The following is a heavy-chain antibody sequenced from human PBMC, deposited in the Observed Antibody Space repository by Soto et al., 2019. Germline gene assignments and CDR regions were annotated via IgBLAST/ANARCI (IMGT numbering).Heavy chain of an antibody. CDR3: ARVLRFDDILTGYGPFGLDV. CDR2: IIPIFGTA. V-gene: IGHV1-69*06. Sequence: QVQLVQSGAEAKKPGSSVKVSCKASGGTFSSYAISWVRQAPGQGLEWMGGIIPIFGTANYAQKFQGRVTITADKSTSTAYMELSSLRSEDTAVYYCARVLRFDDILTGYGPFGLDVWGQGTTVTVSS. D-gene: IGHD3-9*01. J-gene: IGHJ6*02. CDR1: GGTFSSYA.